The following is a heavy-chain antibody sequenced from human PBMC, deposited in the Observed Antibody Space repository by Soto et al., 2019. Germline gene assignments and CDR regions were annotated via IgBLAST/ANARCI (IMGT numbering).Heavy chain of an antibody. CDR1: GYTFTSYG. J-gene: IGHJ4*02. D-gene: IGHD3-16*02. V-gene: IGHV1-18*01. CDR2: ISAYNGNT. CDR3: ARVVMITFGGVIVMGLGDY. Sequence: QVQLVQSGAEVKKPGASVKVSCKASGYTFTSYGISWVRQAPGQGLEWMGWISAYNGNTNYAQKLQGRVTMTTDTSTSTAYMELRSLRSDDTAVYYCARVVMITFGGVIVMGLGDYWCQGTLVTVSS.